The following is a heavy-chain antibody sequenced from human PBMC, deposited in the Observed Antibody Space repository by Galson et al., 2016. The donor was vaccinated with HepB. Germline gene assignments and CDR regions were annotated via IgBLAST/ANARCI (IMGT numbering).Heavy chain of an antibody. CDR1: GFTLSNYG. Sequence: SLRLSCAASGFTLSNYGMTWVRQAPGKGLEVVSSISRSGDSRDYGDSVKGRFTISRDNSKNTLSLQMNSLTADDTAIYYCVQGSTAPAVWGKGTTVTVSS. V-gene: IGHV3-23*01. CDR3: VQGSTAPAV. J-gene: IGHJ6*04. D-gene: IGHD2-2*01. CDR2: ISRSGDSR.